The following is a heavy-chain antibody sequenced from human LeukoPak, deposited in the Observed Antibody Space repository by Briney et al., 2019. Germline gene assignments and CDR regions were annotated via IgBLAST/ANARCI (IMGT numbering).Heavy chain of an antibody. CDR1: GLTFSRNV. D-gene: IGHD2-15*01. J-gene: IGHJ4*02. Sequence: GGSLRLSCGASGLTFSRNVIHWVRQAPGKGLEWVAFIRQDGRDKKYADSVKGRFIISRDNSKNTLYLQMNSLRAEDTAVYYCGKDRSDTCSFDYWGQGTLVTVSS. CDR2: IRQDGRDK. CDR3: GKDRSDTCSFDY. V-gene: IGHV3-30*02.